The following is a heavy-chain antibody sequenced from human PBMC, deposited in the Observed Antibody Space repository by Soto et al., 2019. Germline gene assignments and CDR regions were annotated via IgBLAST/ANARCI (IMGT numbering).Heavy chain of an antibody. CDR1: GGSLSGYY. Sequence: QVQLQQWGAGLLKPSETLSLNCAVNGGSLSGYYWSWIRQPPGKGLEWIGEIKDGGYTNYSPSLKSRATISSDTSNNQFSLRLNSVTAADTGLYSCARGQEGVVATHWDQGALVTVSS. CDR2: IKDGGYT. CDR3: ARGQEGVVATH. V-gene: IGHV4-34*01. J-gene: IGHJ4*02. D-gene: IGHD5-12*01.